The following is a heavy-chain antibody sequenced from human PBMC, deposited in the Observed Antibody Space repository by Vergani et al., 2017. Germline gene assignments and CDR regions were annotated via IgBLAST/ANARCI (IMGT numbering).Heavy chain of an antibody. CDR2: IDYSGIT. V-gene: IGHV4-31*03. Sequence: QVQLQESGPGLVKPSQTLSLTCTVSGGSIRRGGYYCGWLRQYPGKGLEWTGCIDYSGITFYNPSLKSRVTISVETSKNLFSLKLSSGTAADTAVYYCARVSNQVNWFDPWGQGTLVTVSS. J-gene: IGHJ5*02. CDR3: ARVSNQVNWFDP. D-gene: IGHD4-11*01. CDR1: GGSIRRGGYY.